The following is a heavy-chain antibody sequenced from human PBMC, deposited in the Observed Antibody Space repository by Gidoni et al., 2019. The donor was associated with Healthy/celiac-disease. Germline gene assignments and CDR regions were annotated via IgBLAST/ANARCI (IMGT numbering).Heavy chain of an antibody. D-gene: IGHD1-1*01. V-gene: IGHV4-30-4*07. CDR2: ST. CDR3: ARVPRYNWNDVFYYGMDV. Sequence: STYYNPSLKSRVTISVDTSKNQFSLKLSSVTAADTAVYYCARVPRYNWNDVFYYGMDVWGQGTTVTVSS. J-gene: IGHJ6*02.